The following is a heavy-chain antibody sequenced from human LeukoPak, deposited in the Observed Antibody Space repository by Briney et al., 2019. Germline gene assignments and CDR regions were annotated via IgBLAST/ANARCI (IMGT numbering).Heavy chain of an antibody. Sequence: ASVKVSCKASGYTFTSYGISWVRQAPGQGLEWMGWISAYNGNTNYARKLQGRVTMTTDTSTSTAYMELRSLRSDDTAVYYCAREDIVVVPAAIVYYYGMDVWGQGTTVTVSS. V-gene: IGHV1-18*01. D-gene: IGHD2-2*01. CDR1: GYTFTSYG. CDR2: ISAYNGNT. CDR3: AREDIVVVPAAIVYYYGMDV. J-gene: IGHJ6*02.